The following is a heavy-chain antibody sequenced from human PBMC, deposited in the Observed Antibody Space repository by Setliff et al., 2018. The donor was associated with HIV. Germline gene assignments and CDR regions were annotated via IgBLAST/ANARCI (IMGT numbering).Heavy chain of an antibody. Sequence: SETLSLTCTVSGGSISSSNYYWSWIRQPAGKGLEWIGRFYTSGSTNYNPSLKSRVTMSVDTSKNQFSLKLSSVTAADTAVYYCARDRLTYYFDYWGQGILVTVSS. D-gene: IGHD3-22*01. J-gene: IGHJ4*02. V-gene: IGHV4-61*02. CDR2: FYTSGST. CDR1: GGSISSSNYY. CDR3: ARDRLTYYFDY.